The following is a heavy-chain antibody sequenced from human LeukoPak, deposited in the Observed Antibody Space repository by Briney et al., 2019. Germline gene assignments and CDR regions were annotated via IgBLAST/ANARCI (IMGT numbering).Heavy chain of an antibody. CDR2: INWNGGST. V-gene: IGHV3-20*04. D-gene: IGHD1-20*01. J-gene: IGHJ4*02. CDR1: GFTFDDYG. CDR3: ARASYNWINLHFDY. Sequence: GGSLRLSCAASGFTFDDYGMSWVRQAPGKGLEWVSGINWNGGSTGYADSVKGRFTISRDNAKNSLYLQMNSLRAEDTALYYCARASYNWINLHFDYWGQGTLVTVSS.